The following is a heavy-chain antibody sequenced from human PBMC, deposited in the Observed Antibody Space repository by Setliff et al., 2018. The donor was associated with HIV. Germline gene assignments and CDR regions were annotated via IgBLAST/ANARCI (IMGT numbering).Heavy chain of an antibody. CDR1: GGSISSYY. D-gene: IGHD3-10*01. CDR3: ARAPYVSGSFGWFDP. Sequence: PSETLSLTCTVSGGSISSYYWSWIRQPPEKGLEWIGYIYDRGGTNYNPSLRSRVTISLDTSKNQFSLKLNSVTAADTAVYYCARAPYVSGSFGWFDPWGQGTLVTVSS. CDR2: IYDRGGT. J-gene: IGHJ5*02. V-gene: IGHV4-59*01.